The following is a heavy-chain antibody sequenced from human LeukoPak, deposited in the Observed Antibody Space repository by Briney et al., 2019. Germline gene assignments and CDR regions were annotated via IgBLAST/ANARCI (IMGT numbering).Heavy chain of an antibody. CDR3: ARVSIAARPIYYYYMDV. V-gene: IGHV3-74*01. J-gene: IGHJ6*03. CDR1: GFTFSSYL. Sequence: GGSLKLSCAASGFTFSSYLMHWVRQAPGKGLVWVSRINSDGSSTSYADSVKGRFTISRDNAKNTLYLQMNSLRAEDTAVYYCARVSIAARPIYYYYMDVWGKGTTVTVSS. D-gene: IGHD6-6*01. CDR2: INSDGSST.